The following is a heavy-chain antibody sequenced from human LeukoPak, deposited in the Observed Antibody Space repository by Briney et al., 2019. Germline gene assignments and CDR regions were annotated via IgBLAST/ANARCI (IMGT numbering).Heavy chain of an antibody. Sequence: PGGSLRLSCAASGFTVSHNFMSWVRQAPGKGLEWVSTIFSGDSTYYADSVKGRFTISWDNSKNTLFLHMSSLRAVATAVYYCARDLGLWGQGTLVTVSS. CDR1: GFTVSHNF. CDR2: IFSGDST. J-gene: IGHJ4*02. CDR3: ARDLGL. V-gene: IGHV3-66*01. D-gene: IGHD1-26*01.